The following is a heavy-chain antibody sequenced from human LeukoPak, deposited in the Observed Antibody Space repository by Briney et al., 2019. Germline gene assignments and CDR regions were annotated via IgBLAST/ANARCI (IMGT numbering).Heavy chain of an antibody. CDR3: ARTTEGGYTYGYFYYYYMDV. CDR1: GGSISSSIYY. V-gene: IGHV4-61*01. J-gene: IGHJ6*03. CDR2: IYYSGST. D-gene: IGHD5-18*01. Sequence: PSETLSLTCTVSGGSISSSIYYWSWIRQPPGKGLEWIGYIYYSGSTNYNPSLKSRVTISVDTSKNQFSLKLTSVTAADTAVYYCARTTEGGYTYGYFYYYYMDVWGKGTTVTISS.